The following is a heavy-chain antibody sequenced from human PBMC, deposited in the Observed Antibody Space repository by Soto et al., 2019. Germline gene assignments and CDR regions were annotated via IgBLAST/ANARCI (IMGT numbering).Heavy chain of an antibody. Sequence: EVQLVESGGGLVQPGGSLRLSCAASGFTFSSYSMNWVRQAPGKGLEWVSYISSSSSTIYYADSVKGRFTISRDNAKNSLYLQMNSLRDEDTAVYYCIYYYDSGTHFHVDYWGQGTLVTVSS. CDR3: IYYYDSGTHFHVDY. J-gene: IGHJ4*02. V-gene: IGHV3-48*02. CDR1: GFTFSSYS. D-gene: IGHD3-22*01. CDR2: ISSSSSTI.